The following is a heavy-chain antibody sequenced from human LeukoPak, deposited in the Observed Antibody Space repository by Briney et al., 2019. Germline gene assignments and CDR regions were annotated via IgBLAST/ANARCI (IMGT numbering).Heavy chain of an antibody. V-gene: IGHV3-72*01. CDR3: ARDVLAAGATGTFDI. D-gene: IGHD1-14*01. J-gene: IGHJ3*02. CDR2: TKNRANSHIT. CDR1: GFTLSDHY. Sequence: QPGGSLRLSCVASGFTLSDHYMDWVRQAPGKGLEWISRTKNRANSHITQYAASVNGRFIASRDDSKNSLFLQMNSLKAEDTAVYYCARDVLAAGATGTFDIWGQGTMVTVSS.